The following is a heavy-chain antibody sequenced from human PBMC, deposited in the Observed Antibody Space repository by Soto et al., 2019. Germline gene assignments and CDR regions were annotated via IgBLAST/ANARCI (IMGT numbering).Heavy chain of an antibody. V-gene: IGHV3-23*01. Sequence: GGSLRLSCAGSGFTLTRSAVSWVRQAPGKGLEWVSGISAGGGGTYYADSVKGRFTISRDVAKNTVYLQMHSLRDEDTAVYYCAREGWPLLQTGMDVWGQGTTVTVSS. J-gene: IGHJ6*02. CDR1: GFTLTRSA. D-gene: IGHD2-15*01. CDR3: AREGWPLLQTGMDV. CDR2: ISAGGGGT.